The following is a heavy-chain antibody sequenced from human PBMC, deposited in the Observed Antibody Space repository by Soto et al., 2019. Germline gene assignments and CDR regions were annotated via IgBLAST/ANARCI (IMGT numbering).Heavy chain of an antibody. Sequence: EVQLVESGGGVVQPGGSLRLSCAASGFTFSSYWMSWVRQAPGKGLEWVANIKQDGNEKFYVDSVKGRFTISRDNAKNSLFLQMNSLTAEDTAVYYCARVKSLDGEYWGQGPLVAVSS. J-gene: IGHJ4*02. D-gene: IGHD1-26*01. CDR3: ARVKSLDGEY. CDR1: GFTFSSYW. V-gene: IGHV3-7*05. CDR2: IKQDGNEK.